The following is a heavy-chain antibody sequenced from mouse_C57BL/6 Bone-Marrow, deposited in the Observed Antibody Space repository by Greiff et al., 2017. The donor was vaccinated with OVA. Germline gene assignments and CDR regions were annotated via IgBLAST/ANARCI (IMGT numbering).Heavy chain of an antibody. CDR2: IYPRSGNT. CDR3: ARLTGTPFDY. CDR1: GYTFTSYG. V-gene: IGHV1-81*01. J-gene: IGHJ2*01. D-gene: IGHD4-1*01. Sequence: VKLMESGAELARPGASVKLSCKASGYTFTSYGISWVKQRTGQGLEWIGEIYPRSGNTYYNEKFKGKATLTADKSSSTAYMELRSLTSEDSAVYFCARLTGTPFDYWGQGTTLTVSS.